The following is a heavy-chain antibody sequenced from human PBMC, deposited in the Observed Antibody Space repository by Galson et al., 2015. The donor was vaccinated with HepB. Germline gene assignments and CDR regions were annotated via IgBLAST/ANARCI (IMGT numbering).Heavy chain of an antibody. CDR3: ARVADADYGDHTYFDS. Sequence: SLRLSCAASGFTFSDYHMSWIRQAPGKGQEWLSYISGSRTYTNYADSVKGRFTISRDNAKNSLFLQTNSLRAEDTAVYYCARVADADYGDHTYFDSWGQGILVTVSS. J-gene: IGHJ4*02. CDR2: ISGSRTYT. CDR1: GFTFSDYH. V-gene: IGHV3-11*06. D-gene: IGHD4-17*01.